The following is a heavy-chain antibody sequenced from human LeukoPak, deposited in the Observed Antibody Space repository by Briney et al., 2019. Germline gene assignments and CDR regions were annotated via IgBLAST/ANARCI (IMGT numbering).Heavy chain of an antibody. Sequence: VASVKVSCKASGYTFTSYTISWVRQAPAQGLEWMGWISAYNGNTDYAQKFQDRVTLTTDTSTRTAYMELRSLTSNDTAVYYCARGGHTGMGAYWGQGTLVTVSS. J-gene: IGHJ4*02. CDR1: GYTFTSYT. CDR2: ISAYNGNT. CDR3: ARGGHTGMGAY. D-gene: IGHD7-27*01. V-gene: IGHV1-18*01.